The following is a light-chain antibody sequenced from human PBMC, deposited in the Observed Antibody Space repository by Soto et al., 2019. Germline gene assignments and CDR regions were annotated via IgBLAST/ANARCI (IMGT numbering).Light chain of an antibody. V-gene: IGKV3-11*01. CDR3: QQRSSWPSLT. J-gene: IGKJ4*01. Sequence: EIVLTQSPATLSLSPVERATLSCMASQSVGNYLAWYQQKPGQTPRLLIYDASSRATGIPARFSGSGSGTDFTLTISSLEPEDFAVYYCQQRSSWPSLTFGGGTKVDIK. CDR1: QSVGNY. CDR2: DAS.